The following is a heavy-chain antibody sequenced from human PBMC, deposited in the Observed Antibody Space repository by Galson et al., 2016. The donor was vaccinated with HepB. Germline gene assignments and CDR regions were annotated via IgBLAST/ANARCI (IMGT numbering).Heavy chain of an antibody. J-gene: IGHJ4*02. D-gene: IGHD6-19*01. V-gene: IGHV4-59*08. Sequence: ETLSLTCTVSGGSISSYYWSWIRQPPGKGLEWIGYIYYSGSTNYNPSLKSRVTISVDTSKNQFSLKLSSVTAADTAVYYCARQRGSSGWYLGNYYFDYWGQGTLVTVSS. CDR1: GGSISSYY. CDR2: IYYSGST. CDR3: ARQRGSSGWYLGNYYFDY.